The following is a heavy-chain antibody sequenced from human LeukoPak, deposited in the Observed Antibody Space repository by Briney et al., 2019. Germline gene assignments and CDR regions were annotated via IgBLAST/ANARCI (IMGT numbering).Heavy chain of an antibody. CDR1: GFIFSTHW. J-gene: IGHJ4*02. CDR2: IKQDGSEK. V-gene: IGHV3-7*04. D-gene: IGHD2-15*01. CDR3: ARGYCSDTTCYPGIY. Sequence: QSGGSLRLSCAASGFIFSTHWMSWVRQAPGKGLEWVANIKQDGSEKYYVDSVKGRFTISRDNAKNSLYLQMNSLRAEDTAVYYCARGYCSDTTCYPGIYWGQGTLVTVSS.